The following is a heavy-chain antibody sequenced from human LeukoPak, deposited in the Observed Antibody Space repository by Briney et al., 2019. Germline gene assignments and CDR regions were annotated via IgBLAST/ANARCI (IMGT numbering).Heavy chain of an antibody. J-gene: IGHJ4*02. D-gene: IGHD2-2*01. CDR3: ATQYCSSTSCYPYWVDY. CDR1: GYTFTSYG. Sequence: ASVKVSCKASGYTFTSYGISWVRQAPGQGLEWMGWISAYNGNTNYAQKLQGRVTMTTDTSTSTAYMELRSLRSDDAAVYYCATQYCSSTSCYPYWVDYWGQGTLVTVSS. V-gene: IGHV1-18*01. CDR2: ISAYNGNT.